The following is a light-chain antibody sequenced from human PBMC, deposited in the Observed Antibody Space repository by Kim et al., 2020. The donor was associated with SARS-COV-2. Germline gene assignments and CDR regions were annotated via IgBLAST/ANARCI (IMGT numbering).Light chain of an antibody. CDR3: QQYNNWPLT. CDR2: GAS. V-gene: IGKV3-15*01. J-gene: IGKJ4*01. CDR1: QSVSSN. Sequence: VSPGDRVTPSCRASQSVSSNLAWYQQKPGQAPRLLIYGASTRATGIPSRFSGSGSGTEFTLTISSLQSEDFAVYYCQQYNNWPLTFGGGTKVDIK.